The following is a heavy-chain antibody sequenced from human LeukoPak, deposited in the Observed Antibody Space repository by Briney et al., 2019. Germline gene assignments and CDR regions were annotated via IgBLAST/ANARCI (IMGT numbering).Heavy chain of an antibody. CDR1: GFTFNTCA. CDR2: ISGSGDST. J-gene: IGHJ4*02. Sequence: GGSLRLSCAASGFTFNTCAMTWVRQAPGKGLEWVSSISGSGDSTYYADSVKGRFTISRDNSKNTLYLQMNSLRGEDTAIYYCARGCCLLEYWGQGTLVTVSS. D-gene: IGHD5/OR15-5a*01. CDR3: ARGCCLLEY. V-gene: IGHV3-23*01.